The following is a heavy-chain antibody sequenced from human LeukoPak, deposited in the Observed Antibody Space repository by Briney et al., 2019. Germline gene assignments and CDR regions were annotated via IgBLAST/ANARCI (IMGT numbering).Heavy chain of an antibody. J-gene: IGHJ5*02. CDR1: GFTLSTYN. V-gene: IGHV3-21*01. D-gene: IGHD5-12*01. CDR2: ISTSSSYI. CDR3: ARDGGGYRFYNWFDP. Sequence: GGSLRLSCAASGFTLSTYNMKWVRQAPRKGLEWVSSISTSSSYIYYADSVKGRFTISRDNARNSLYLQMNSLRAEDTAVYYCARDGGGYRFYNWFDPWGLGTLVTVSS.